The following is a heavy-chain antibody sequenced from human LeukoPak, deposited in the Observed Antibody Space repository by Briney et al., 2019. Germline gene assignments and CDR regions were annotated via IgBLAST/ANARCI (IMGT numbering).Heavy chain of an antibody. CDR2: IYYSGST. D-gene: IGHD3-9*01. CDR1: GGSISSSSYY. Sequence: PSETLSLTCTVSGGSISSSSYYWGWIRQPPGKGLEWIGSIYYSGSTYYNPSLKSRVTISVDTSKNQFSLKLSSVTAADTAVYYCARQLPYYDILTAPSQFDPWGQGTLVTVSS. J-gene: IGHJ5*02. V-gene: IGHV4-39*01. CDR3: ARQLPYYDILTAPSQFDP.